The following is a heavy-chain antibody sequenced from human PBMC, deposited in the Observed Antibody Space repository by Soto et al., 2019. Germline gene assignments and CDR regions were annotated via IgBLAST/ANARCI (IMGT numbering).Heavy chain of an antibody. V-gene: IGHV1-69*01. D-gene: IGHD5-12*01. CDR2: IIPIFGTA. J-gene: IGHJ4*02. CDR3: ARARRDGYKLPVFDY. Sequence: QVQLVQSGAEVKKPGSSVKVSCKASGGTFSSYAISWVRQAPGQGLEWMGGIIPIFGTANYAQKFQGRVTITADEATSTAYMELSSLRSEDMSVYYCARARRDGYKLPVFDYWGQGTLVTVSS. CDR1: GGTFSSYA.